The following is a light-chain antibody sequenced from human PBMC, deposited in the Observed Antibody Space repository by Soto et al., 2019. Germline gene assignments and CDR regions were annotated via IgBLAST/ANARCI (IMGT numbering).Light chain of an antibody. Sequence: DIQMTQSPSTLSASVGHGVTITCRASQSISGWLAWYQQKPGKAPKLLIYDASKLQNGVPSRFSGSESGTEFTLTISSLQPDDVATYYCQQYKSSYTFGQGTKLEIK. J-gene: IGKJ2*01. CDR1: QSISGW. CDR2: DAS. CDR3: QQYKSSYT. V-gene: IGKV1-5*01.